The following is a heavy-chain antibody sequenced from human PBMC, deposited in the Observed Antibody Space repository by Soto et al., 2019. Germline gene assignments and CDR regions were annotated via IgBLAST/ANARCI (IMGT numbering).Heavy chain of an antibody. CDR1: GFTFSSYA. V-gene: IGHV3-30-3*01. Sequence: PGGSLRLSCAASGFTFSSYAMHWVRQAPGKGLEWVAVISYDGSNKYYADSVKGRFTISRDNSKNTLYLQMNSLRAEDTAVYYCARDTTYYDFWSGYPAPFDPWGQGTLVTVSS. CDR2: ISYDGSNK. J-gene: IGHJ5*02. CDR3: ARDTTYYDFWSGYPAPFDP. D-gene: IGHD3-3*01.